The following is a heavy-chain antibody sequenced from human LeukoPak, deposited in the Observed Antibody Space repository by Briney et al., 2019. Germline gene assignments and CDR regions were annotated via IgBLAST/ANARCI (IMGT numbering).Heavy chain of an antibody. Sequence: SVKVSCKASGGTFSSYATNWVRQAPGQGLEWMGGIIPIFGTANYAQKFQDRVTITADESTSTAYMELSSLRSEDTAIYYCASRLYCSNTRCRNFPFAYWGQGTLVTVSS. J-gene: IGHJ4*02. CDR2: IIPIFGTA. V-gene: IGHV1-69*01. D-gene: IGHD2-2*01. CDR3: ASRLYCSNTRCRNFPFAY. CDR1: GGTFSSYA.